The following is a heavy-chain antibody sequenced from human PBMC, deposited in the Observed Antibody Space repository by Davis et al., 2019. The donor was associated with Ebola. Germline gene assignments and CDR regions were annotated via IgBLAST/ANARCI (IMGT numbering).Heavy chain of an antibody. V-gene: IGHV4-59*01. CDR1: GGSISSYY. D-gene: IGHD6-13*01. Sequence: MPSETLSLTCTVSGGSISSYYWGWIRQPPGKGLEWIGYIYYSGSTNYNPSLKSRVTISVDTSKNQFSLKLSSVTAADTAVYYCASGWAAAGPRGSNWYFDLWGRGTLVTVSS. J-gene: IGHJ2*01. CDR2: IYYSGST. CDR3: ASGWAAAGPRGSNWYFDL.